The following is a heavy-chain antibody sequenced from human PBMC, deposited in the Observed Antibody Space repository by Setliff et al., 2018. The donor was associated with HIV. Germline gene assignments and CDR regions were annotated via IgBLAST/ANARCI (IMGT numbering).Heavy chain of an antibody. CDR2: IYYSGST. V-gene: IGHV4-59*08. J-gene: IGHJ4*02. CDR3: ARVGDTAMALDY. CDR1: DASISNYH. D-gene: IGHD5-18*01. Sequence: SETLSLTCTVSDASISNYHWSWIRQPPGKGLEWIGYIYYSGSTNYNTSLKSRVTISIDTSTNQFSLKLSSVTAADTAGYYCARVGDTAMALDYWGQGTLVTVSS.